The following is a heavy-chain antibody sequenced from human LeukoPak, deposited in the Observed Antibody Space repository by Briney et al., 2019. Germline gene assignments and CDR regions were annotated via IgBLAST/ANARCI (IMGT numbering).Heavy chain of an antibody. Sequence: ASVKVSCKASGYTFIGYYIHWVRQAPGQGLEWMGSVNPKSGVTDYAQKFQGRITLTRDTSSSTAYMEPNRLTSDDTAVCYCARDTGFPFFDFWGHGALVTVSS. CDR1: GYTFIGYY. J-gene: IGHJ4*01. CDR3: ARDTGFPFFDF. CDR2: VNPKSGVT. V-gene: IGHV1-2*02.